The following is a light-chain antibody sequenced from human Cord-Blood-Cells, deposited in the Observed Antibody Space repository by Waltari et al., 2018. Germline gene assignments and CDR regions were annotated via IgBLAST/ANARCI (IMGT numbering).Light chain of an antibody. CDR2: DAS. Sequence: DIQMTQSPSSLSASVGDRVTITCQASQDISNYLNWYQQKPGKAPKLLIYDASNLETGVPSRFSGSGSGTDFTCTISSLQPEDIATYYCQQYDNLPRIFTFGPGTKVDIK. CDR3: QQYDNLPRIFT. V-gene: IGKV1-33*01. CDR1: QDISNY. J-gene: IGKJ3*01.